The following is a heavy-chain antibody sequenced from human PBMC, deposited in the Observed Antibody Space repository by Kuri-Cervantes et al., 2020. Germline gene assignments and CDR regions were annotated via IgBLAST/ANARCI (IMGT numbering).Heavy chain of an antibody. CDR3: ARGDPGIAAAGHGGDY. D-gene: IGHD6-13*01. CDR1: GGSTSSYY. Sequence: SETLSLTCTVSGGSTSSYYWSWIRQPPGKGLEWIGTIYYSGSTHYNPSLKTRVTISVDMSKNQFSLQLSSVTAADTAVYYCARGDPGIAAAGHGGDYWGQGTLVTVSS. V-gene: IGHV4-59*12. CDR2: IYYSGST. J-gene: IGHJ4*02.